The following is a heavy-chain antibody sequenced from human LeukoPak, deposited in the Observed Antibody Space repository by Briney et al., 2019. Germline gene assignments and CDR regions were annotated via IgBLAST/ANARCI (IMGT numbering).Heavy chain of an antibody. Sequence: GGSLRLSCAASGFTFSSYAMSWVRQAPGKGLEWVSAISGSGGSTYYADSVKGRFTISRDNSKNTLYLQMNSLRAEDTAVYYCAKDPSYYYRSGSYYDYWGQGTLVTVSS. J-gene: IGHJ4*02. CDR2: ISGSGGST. V-gene: IGHV3-23*01. CDR3: AKDPSYYYRSGSYYDY. D-gene: IGHD3-10*01. CDR1: GFTFSSYA.